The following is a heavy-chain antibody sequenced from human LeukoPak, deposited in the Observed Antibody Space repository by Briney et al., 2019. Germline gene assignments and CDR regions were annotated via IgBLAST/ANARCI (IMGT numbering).Heavy chain of an antibody. CDR1: GGSISYYY. J-gene: IGHJ6*03. CDR3: ARDSRYSDNSGYYYSHYYMDV. D-gene: IGHD3-22*01. Sequence: PSETLSLTCTVSGGSISYYYWSWIRQPPGKGLERIGYIYNSGSTNYNPSLKRRVTISGDTSKNQLSLNLRSVTAADTAVYYCARDSRYSDNSGYYYSHYYMDVWGKGITVTVSS. CDR2: IYNSGST. V-gene: IGHV4-59*01.